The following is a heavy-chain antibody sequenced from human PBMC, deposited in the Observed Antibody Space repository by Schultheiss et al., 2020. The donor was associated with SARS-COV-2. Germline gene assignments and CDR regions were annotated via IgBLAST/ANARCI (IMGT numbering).Heavy chain of an antibody. J-gene: IGHJ4*02. D-gene: IGHD6-13*01. V-gene: IGHV4-34*01. CDR1: GGSISSYY. Sequence: SETLSLTCTVSGGSISSYYWSWIRQPPGKGLEWIGEINHSGSTNYNPSLKSRVTISVDTSKNQFSLKLSSVTAADTAVYYCARDRGIAAAGGGDYWGQGTLVTVSS. CDR3: ARDRGIAAAGGGDY. CDR2: INHSGST.